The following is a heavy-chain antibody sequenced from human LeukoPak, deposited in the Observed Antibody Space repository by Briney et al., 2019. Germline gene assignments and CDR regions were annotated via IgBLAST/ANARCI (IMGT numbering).Heavy chain of an antibody. V-gene: IGHV3-30*18. CDR1: GFTFSNYA. Sequence: GGSLRLSCAASGFTFSNYAMHWVRQAPGKGLEWVAVISYDGSNKYYADSVKGRFTISRDNSKNTLYLQMNSLRAEDTAVYYCTKQVRGSRLTSYFDYWGQGTLVTVSS. J-gene: IGHJ4*02. CDR3: TKQVRGSRLTSYFDY. CDR2: ISYDGSNK. D-gene: IGHD3-16*01.